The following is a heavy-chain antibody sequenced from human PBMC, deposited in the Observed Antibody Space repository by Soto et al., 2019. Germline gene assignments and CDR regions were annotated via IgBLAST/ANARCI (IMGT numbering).Heavy chain of an antibody. Sequence: SETLSLTCTVSGGSISSSRYNWGWIRQPPGKGLEWIGSVYYSGSTYYSPSLKSRVTISVDTSKNQFALDLNSVTAADTAVYYCARQGKAAARLNFDYRGQGPLVTVSS. J-gene: IGHJ4*02. V-gene: IGHV4-39*01. CDR3: ARQGKAAARLNFDY. CDR1: GGSISSSRYN. D-gene: IGHD6-13*01. CDR2: VYYSGST.